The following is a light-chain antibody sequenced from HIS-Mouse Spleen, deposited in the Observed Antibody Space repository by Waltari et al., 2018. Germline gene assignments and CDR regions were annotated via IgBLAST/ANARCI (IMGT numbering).Light chain of an antibody. CDR1: QGISDY. Sequence: DIQMTQSPSAMSASVGDRVILTLRASQGISDYLAWFQQKPGKVPKRLIYAASSFQSGVPSRCSRSGSGKEFTLTINSLQPGELAVYDCKQRSNWATLGGGTKVGIK. CDR2: AAS. CDR3: KQRSNWAT. V-gene: IGKV1-17*03. J-gene: IGKJ4*01.